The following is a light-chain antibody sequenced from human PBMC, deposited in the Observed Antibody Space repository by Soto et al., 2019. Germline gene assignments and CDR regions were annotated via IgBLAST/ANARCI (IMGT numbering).Light chain of an antibody. V-gene: IGKV1-39*01. CDR2: AAS. J-gene: IGKJ1*01. CDR3: QQSYSTLWT. CDR1: QSISSY. Sequence: DSQMPQSPSSLSASVGDRVTITCRAIQSISSYLNWYHQKPGKAPKLLIYAASSLQSGVPSMLSGSGSGPDFPLTISSLQPEDFATDYCQQSYSTLWTFGQGTKVELK.